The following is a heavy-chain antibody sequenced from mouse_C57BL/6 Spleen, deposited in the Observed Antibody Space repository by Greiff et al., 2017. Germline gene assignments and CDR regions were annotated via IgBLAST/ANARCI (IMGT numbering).Heavy chain of an antibody. CDR2: ISNLAYSI. Sequence: EVQLQESGGGLVQPGGSLKLSCAASGFTFSDYGMAWVRQAPRKGPEWVAFISNLAYSIYYADTVTGRFTFARENAKHTLYLEMSSPRSEDTAMYYCARHRTYAMDYWGQGTSVTVSS. CDR1: GFTFSDYG. J-gene: IGHJ4*01. V-gene: IGHV5-15*01. CDR3: ARHRTYAMDY.